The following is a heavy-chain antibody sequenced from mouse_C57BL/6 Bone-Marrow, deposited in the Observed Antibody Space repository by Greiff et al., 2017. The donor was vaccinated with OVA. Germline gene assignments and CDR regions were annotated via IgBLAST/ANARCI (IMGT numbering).Heavy chain of an antibody. J-gene: IGHJ2*01. CDR2: IYPGNSDT. V-gene: IGHV1-5*01. CDR1: GYTFTSYW. Sequence: VQLQQSGTVLARPGASVKMYCKTSGYTFTSYWMHWVKQRPGQGLEWIGAIYPGNSDTSYNQKFKGKAKLTAVTSASTAYMELSSLTNEDSAVDYCTRYDGYYVDYFDYWGQGTTLTVSS. D-gene: IGHD2-3*01. CDR3: TRYDGYYVDYFDY.